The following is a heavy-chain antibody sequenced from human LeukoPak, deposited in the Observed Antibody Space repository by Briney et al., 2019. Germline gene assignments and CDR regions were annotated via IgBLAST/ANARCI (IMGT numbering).Heavy chain of an antibody. J-gene: IGHJ4*02. D-gene: IGHD1-26*01. CDR1: GFTFSSYA. CDR3: AKELISPVGATFFDY. V-gene: IGHV3-23*01. CDR2: ISGSGGST. Sequence: GSLRLSCAASGFTFSSYAMSWVRPAPRKRVEWVSAISGSGGSTYYADSVKGRFTISRDNSKNTLYLQMNSLRAEDTAVYYCAKELISPVGATFFDYWGQGTLVTVSS.